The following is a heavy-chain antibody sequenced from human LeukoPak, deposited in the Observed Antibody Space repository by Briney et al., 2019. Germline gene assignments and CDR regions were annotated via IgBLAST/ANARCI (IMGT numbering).Heavy chain of an antibody. CDR1: GFTYSHYG. V-gene: IGHV3-33*06. D-gene: IGHD4-11*01. J-gene: IGHJ4*02. Sequence: PGRSLRLSCAASGFTYSHYGMHRVRQAPGKGPEWVAVIWSDGTEKYYADAVKGRFTISRDNYINTLYLEMDSLRGDDTAVYYCAKDAQRGFDYSNSLENWGQGALVTVSP. CDR2: IWSDGTEK. CDR3: AKDAQRGFDYSNSLEN.